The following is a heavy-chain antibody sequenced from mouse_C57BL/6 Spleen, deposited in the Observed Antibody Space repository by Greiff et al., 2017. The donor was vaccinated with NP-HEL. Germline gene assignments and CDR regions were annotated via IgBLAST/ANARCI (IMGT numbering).Heavy chain of an antibody. CDR2: IYPGDGDT. CDR1: GYAFSSYW. J-gene: IGHJ2*01. Sequence: QVQLQQSGAELVKISCKASGYAFSSYWMNWVKQRPGKGLEWIGQIYPGDGDTNYNGKFKGKATLTADKSSSTAYMQLSSLTSEDSAVYFCARSSHWDGFDYWGQGTTLTVSS. D-gene: IGHD4-1*01. CDR3: ARSSHWDGFDY. V-gene: IGHV1-80*01.